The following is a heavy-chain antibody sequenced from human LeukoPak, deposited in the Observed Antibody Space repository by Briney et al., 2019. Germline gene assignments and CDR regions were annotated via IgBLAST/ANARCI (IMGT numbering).Heavy chain of an antibody. V-gene: IGHV4-39*01. CDR3: ASGWESSGYYYDY. D-gene: IGHD3-22*01. CDR1: GGSISSSSYY. Sequence: SETLSLTCTVSGGSISSSSYYWGWIRQPPGKWLEWIGSIYYSGSTYYNPSLKSRVTISVDTSKNQFSLKLSSVTAADTAVYYCASGWESSGYYYDYWGQGTLVTVSS. J-gene: IGHJ4*02. CDR2: IYYSGST.